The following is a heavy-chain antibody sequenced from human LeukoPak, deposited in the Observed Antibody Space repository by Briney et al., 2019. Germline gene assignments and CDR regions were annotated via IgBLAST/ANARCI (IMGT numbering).Heavy chain of an antibody. J-gene: IGHJ3*02. D-gene: IGHD2/OR15-2a*01. V-gene: IGHV3-53*01. CDR2: IYNDGST. CDR3: ARNILFAFDI. Sequence: PGGSLRLSCASSGMTVSRSYMSWVRQAPGKGLEWVSIIYNDGSTYYADSMKGRFTISRDNSKNTLYLHVNNLRAEDTAMYYCARNILFAFDIWGQGTMVTVSS. CDR1: GMTVSRSY.